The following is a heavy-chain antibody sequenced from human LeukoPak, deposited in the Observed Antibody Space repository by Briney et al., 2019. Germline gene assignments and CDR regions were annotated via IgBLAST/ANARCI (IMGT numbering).Heavy chain of an antibody. J-gene: IGHJ5*02. D-gene: IGHD6-13*01. CDR3: AKDGGIAEAGGWFDP. CDR2: ISAGGGSP. V-gene: IGHV3-23*01. Sequence: GGSLRLSCAASRFTFSSYAMSWVRQAPGKGLEWVSAISAGGGSPYYADSVKGRFTISRDNSKNTLYLQMNSLRAEDTAVYYCAKDGGIAEAGGWFDPWGQGTLVTVSS. CDR1: RFTFSSYA.